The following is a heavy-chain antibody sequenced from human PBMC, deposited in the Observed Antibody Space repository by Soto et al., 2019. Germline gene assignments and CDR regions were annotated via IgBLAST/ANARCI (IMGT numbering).Heavy chain of an antibody. CDR3: ASRGYSYGYHYYYGMDV. CDR2: IIPIFGTA. Sequence: QVQLVQSGAEVKKPGSSVKVSCKASGGTFSSYAISWVRQAPGQGLEWMGGIIPIFGTANYAQKFQGRVTISADESTSTAYMELSRLRSEDTAVYYCASRGYSYGYHYYYGMDVWGQGTTVTVSS. CDR1: GGTFSSYA. D-gene: IGHD5-18*01. J-gene: IGHJ6*02. V-gene: IGHV1-69*01.